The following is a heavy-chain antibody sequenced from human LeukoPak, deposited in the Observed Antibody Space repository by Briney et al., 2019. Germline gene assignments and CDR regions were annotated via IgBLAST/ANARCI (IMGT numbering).Heavy chain of an antibody. J-gene: IGHJ4*02. CDR3: ASQTYCGGDCYSSFDY. Sequence: PSETLSLTCAVYGGSFSGYYWSWIRQPPGKGLEWIGEINHSGSTNYNPSLKSRVTISVDTSKNQFSLKPSSVTAADTAVYYCASQTYCGGDCYSSFDYWGQGTLVTVSS. V-gene: IGHV4-34*01. D-gene: IGHD2-21*02. CDR1: GGSFSGYY. CDR2: INHSGST.